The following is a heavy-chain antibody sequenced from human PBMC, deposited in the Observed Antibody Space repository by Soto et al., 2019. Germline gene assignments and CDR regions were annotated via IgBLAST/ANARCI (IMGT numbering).Heavy chain of an antibody. D-gene: IGHD1-7*01. V-gene: IGHV2-26*01. CDR3: ERIRSGITGTTLLVNYGMDV. CDR1: GFSLSNARMG. Sequence: SGPTLVNPTETLTLTCTVSGFSLSNARMGVSWIRQPPGKALEWLAHIFSNDEKSYSTSLKSRLTISKDTSKSQVVLTMTNMDPVDTAKYYCERIRSGITGTTLLVNYGMDVWGQGTRSPSP. J-gene: IGHJ6*02. CDR2: IFSNDEK.